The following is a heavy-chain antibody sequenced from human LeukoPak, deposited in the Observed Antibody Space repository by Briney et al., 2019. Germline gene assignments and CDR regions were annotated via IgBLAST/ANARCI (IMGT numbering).Heavy chain of an antibody. CDR1: GFTFGDYA. CDR2: IRSKAYGGTT. V-gene: IGHV3-49*03. D-gene: IGHD3-10*01. Sequence: GRSLRLSCTASGFTFGDYAMSWFRQAPGKGLEWVGFIRSKAYGGTTEYAASVKGRFTISRDDSKSIAYLQMNSLKTEDTAVYYCTRADGPMVRGEDYWGQGTLVTVSS. CDR3: TRADGPMVRGEDY. J-gene: IGHJ4*02.